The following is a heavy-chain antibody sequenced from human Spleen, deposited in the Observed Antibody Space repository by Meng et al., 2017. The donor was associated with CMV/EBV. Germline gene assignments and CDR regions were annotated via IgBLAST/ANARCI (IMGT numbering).Heavy chain of an antibody. CDR2: IYPGDSDT. J-gene: IGHJ4*02. V-gene: IGHV5-51*01. CDR3: ASRKGVAGPFDY. Sequence: FKGSGYSFTTYWIGWVRQMPGKGLEWMGIIYPGDSDTRFSPSFQGQVTISADKSISTAYLQWSSLKASDTAMYYCASRKGVAGPFDYWGQGTLVTVSS. D-gene: IGHD6-19*01. CDR1: GYSFTTYW.